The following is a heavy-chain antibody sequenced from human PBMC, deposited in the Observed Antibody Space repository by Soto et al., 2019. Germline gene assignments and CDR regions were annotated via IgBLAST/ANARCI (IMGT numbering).Heavy chain of an antibody. J-gene: IGHJ3*01. CDR2: VSGSRGGSGRDT. D-gene: IGHD4-17*01. CDR3: GKIGGGYGDYGADEV. CDR1: GFIFSDYG. V-gene: IGHV3-23*01. Sequence: EVLLLESGGGLVQPGGSLKLSCAASGFIFSDYGMTWVRQAPGKGLEWVSAVSGSRGGSGRDTYYADSVKGRFTISRDNSKNTLYLQMDSLRAEDTVQYYCGKIGGGYGDYGADEVWGQGTMVTVSS.